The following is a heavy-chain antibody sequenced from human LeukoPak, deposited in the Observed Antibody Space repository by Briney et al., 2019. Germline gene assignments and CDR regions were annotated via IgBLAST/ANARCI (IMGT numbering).Heavy chain of an antibody. Sequence: GGSLRLSCAASGFTFSSYAMNWVRQAPGKGLEWVSAISGSGGTTYYADSVKGRFTISRDNSKNTPYLQMNSLRAEDTAVYYCAKAPMSWALYYFDYGGQGTLVTVSS. D-gene: IGHD7-27*01. CDR1: GFTFSSYA. CDR2: ISGSGGTT. CDR3: AKAPMSWALYYFDY. J-gene: IGHJ4*02. V-gene: IGHV3-23*01.